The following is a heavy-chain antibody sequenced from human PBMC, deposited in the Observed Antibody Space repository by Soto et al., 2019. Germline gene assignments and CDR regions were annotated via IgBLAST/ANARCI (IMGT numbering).Heavy chain of an antibody. J-gene: IGHJ4*02. V-gene: IGHV4-31*11. CDR1: GGSSSSGGYS. Sequence: SETLSLTCAVSGGSSSSGGYSWSWIRLPPGKGLEWIGHIYYSGSTYYNPSLKSRVTISVDTSKNQFSLKLSSVTAADTAVYCCARANYFESSGPFDYWGPGTLVTVSS. D-gene: IGHD3-22*01. CDR3: ARANYFESSGPFDY. CDR2: IYYSGST.